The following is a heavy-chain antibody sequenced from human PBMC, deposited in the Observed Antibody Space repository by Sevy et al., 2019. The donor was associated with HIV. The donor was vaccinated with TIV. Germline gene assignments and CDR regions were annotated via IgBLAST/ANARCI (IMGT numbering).Heavy chain of an antibody. CDR1: GFAISRYW. CDR2: INSDGSST. D-gene: IGHD3-22*01. J-gene: IGHJ3*02. Sequence: GGSLRLSCAASGFAISRYWMHWVRQTPGKGLVWVSRINSDGSSTSYADSVKGRFTISRDNAKNTLYLQMNSLRAEDTAVYYCARPYDSSGYYVYAFDIWGQGTMVTVSS. CDR3: ARPYDSSGYYVYAFDI. V-gene: IGHV3-74*01.